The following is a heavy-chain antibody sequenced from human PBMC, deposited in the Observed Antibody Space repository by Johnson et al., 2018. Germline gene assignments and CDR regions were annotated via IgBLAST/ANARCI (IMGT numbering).Heavy chain of an antibody. D-gene: IGHD6-13*01. CDR3: AKVSAAAGTQGFQH. CDR1: GFTFDDYA. V-gene: IGHV3-9*01. J-gene: IGHJ1*01. Sequence: VQLVESGGGLVQPGRSXRLSCAASGFTFDDYAMHWVRQAPGKGLEWVSGISWNSGRIGYADSVKGRFTISRDNAKNSMYLQMNRLRAEDTAVYYCAKVSAAAGTQGFQHWGQGTLVTVSS. CDR2: ISWNSGRI.